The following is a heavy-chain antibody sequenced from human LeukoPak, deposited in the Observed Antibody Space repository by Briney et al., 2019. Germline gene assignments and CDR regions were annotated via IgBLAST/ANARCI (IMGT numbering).Heavy chain of an antibody. D-gene: IGHD4-17*01. Sequence: SVKVSCKASGGTFSSYTISWERQAPGQGLEWMGRIIPILGIANYAQKFQGRVTITADKSTSTAYMELSSLRSEDTAVYYCARDHGDYGWFDPWGQGTLVTVSS. CDR3: ARDHGDYGWFDP. CDR1: GGTFSSYT. CDR2: IIPILGIA. J-gene: IGHJ5*02. V-gene: IGHV1-69*04.